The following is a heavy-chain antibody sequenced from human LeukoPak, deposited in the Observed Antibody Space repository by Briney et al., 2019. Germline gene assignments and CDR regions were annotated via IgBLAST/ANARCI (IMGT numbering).Heavy chain of an antibody. D-gene: IGHD3-3*01. CDR2: IIPIFGTA. V-gene: IGHV1-69*01. J-gene: IGHJ6*02. CDR3: ARAGVVDPEWLLVYYYGMDV. Sequence: SVKVSCKASGGTFSSYAISWVRQAPGQGLEWMGGIIPIFGTANYAQKFQGRVTITADESTSTAYMELSSLRSEDTAVYYCARAGVVDPEWLLVYYYGMDVWGQGTTFTVSS. CDR1: GGTFSSYA.